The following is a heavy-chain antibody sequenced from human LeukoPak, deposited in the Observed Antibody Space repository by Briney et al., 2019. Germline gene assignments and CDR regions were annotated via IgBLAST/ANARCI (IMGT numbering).Heavy chain of an antibody. CDR2: IIPIFGTA. V-gene: IGHV1-69*13. D-gene: IGHD6-19*01. Sequence: ASVKVSCKASGGTFSSYAISWVRQAPGQGLEWMGGIIPIFGTANYAQKFQGRVTITADEPTSTAYKELSSLRSEDTAVYYCAREGVASGFDYWGQGTLVTVSS. CDR3: AREGVASGFDY. CDR1: GGTFSSYA. J-gene: IGHJ4*02.